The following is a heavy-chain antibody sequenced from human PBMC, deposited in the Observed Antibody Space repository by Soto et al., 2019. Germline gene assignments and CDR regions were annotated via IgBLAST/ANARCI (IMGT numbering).Heavy chain of an antibody. CDR1: GGSISSGDYY. CDR3: ARGYSYGYYYYYGMDV. V-gene: IGHV4-30-4*01. D-gene: IGHD5-18*01. Sequence: PSETLSLTCTVSGGSISSGDYYWSWIRQPPGKGLEWIGYIYYSGSTYYNPSLKSRVTISVDTSKNQFSLKLSSVTAADTAVYYCARGYSYGYYYYYGMDVWGQGTTVTVSS. CDR2: IYYSGST. J-gene: IGHJ6*02.